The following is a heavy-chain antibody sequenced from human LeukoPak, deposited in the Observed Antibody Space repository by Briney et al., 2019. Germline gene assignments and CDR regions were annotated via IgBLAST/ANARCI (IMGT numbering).Heavy chain of an antibody. CDR2: IYYSGST. V-gene: IGHV4-39*07. J-gene: IGHJ5*02. CDR3: ARVVKYYDFWSGPNWFDP. CDR1: GGSISSSSYY. Sequence: SETLSLTCTVSGGSISSSSYYWGWIRQPPGKGLEWIGSIYYSGSTYYNPSLKSRVTISVDTSKNQFSLKLSSVTAADTAVYYCARVVKYYDFWSGPNWFDPWGQGTLVTVSS. D-gene: IGHD3-3*01.